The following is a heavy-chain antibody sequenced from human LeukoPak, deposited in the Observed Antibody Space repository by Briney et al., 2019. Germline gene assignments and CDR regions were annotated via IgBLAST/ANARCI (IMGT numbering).Heavy chain of an antibody. CDR2: ISYDGSNK. CDR3: AQGDILTGYYNWYFDY. CDR1: GFTFSNYG. Sequence: YPGRCLRLSCAASGFTFSNYGVHWVRQAPGKGLEWVAVISYDGSNKYYADSVKGRFTISRDNSKNTLYLQMNSLRAEDTAVYYCAQGDILTGYYNWYFDYWGQGTLVTVSS. J-gene: IGHJ4*02. V-gene: IGHV3-30*18. D-gene: IGHD3-9*01.